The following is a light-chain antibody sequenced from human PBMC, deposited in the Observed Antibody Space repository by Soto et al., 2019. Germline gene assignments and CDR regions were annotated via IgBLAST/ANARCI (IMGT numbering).Light chain of an antibody. CDR1: QSVTSN. CDR2: DAS. V-gene: IGKV3-11*01. CDR3: QQRRNWPLFT. J-gene: IGKJ4*01. Sequence: EILLTQSPATLSLSPGERATLSCRASQSVTSNLAWYQHKPGQAPRLLIYDASNRATGIPARFSGSGSGTDFTLTISSLEPEDFAVYYCQQRRNWPLFTFGGGTKVEI.